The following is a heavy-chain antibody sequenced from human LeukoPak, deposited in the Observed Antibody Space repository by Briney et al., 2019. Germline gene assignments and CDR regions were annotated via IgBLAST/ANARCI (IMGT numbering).Heavy chain of an antibody. J-gene: IGHJ4*02. CDR3: GRDQDRGSYHDPIFDY. V-gene: IGHV3-21*06. Sequence: GGSLRLSCAASGFTFSTYTMNWVRQAPGKGLGWGSSICPSSGKIYYADSMKGRFSISRDDAKNLLYLQMNSLRAEDTAVYYCGRDQDRGSYHDPIFDYWGQGTLVTVSS. CDR2: ICPSSGKI. CDR1: GFTFSTYT. D-gene: IGHD1-26*01.